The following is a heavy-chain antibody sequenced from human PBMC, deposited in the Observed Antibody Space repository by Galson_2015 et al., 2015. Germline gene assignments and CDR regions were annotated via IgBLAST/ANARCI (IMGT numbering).Heavy chain of an antibody. V-gene: IGHV3-15*01. J-gene: IGHJ6*02. CDR1: GFTFSNAW. D-gene: IGHD3-16*01. CDR3: TTLRGSHAGAAGGLDYYGMDV. CDR2: IKGKTDGGTT. Sequence: SLRLSCAASGFTFSNAWMSWVRQAPGKGLEWVGRIKGKTDGGTTDYAAPVKGRFTISRDDSKNTLYLQLNSLKTEDTAVYYCTTLRGSHAGAAGGLDYYGMDVWGQGTTVTVSS.